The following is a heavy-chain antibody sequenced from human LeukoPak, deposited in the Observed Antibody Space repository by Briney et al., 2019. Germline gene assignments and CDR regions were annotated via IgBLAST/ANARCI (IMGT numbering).Heavy chain of an antibody. CDR3: ARDPPGPSALERRLDY. J-gene: IGHJ4*02. CDR2: ISSGSNTI. V-gene: IGHV3-11*04. Sequence: PGGSLRLSCAASGFTFSDYYMSWIRQAPGKGLEWISYISSGSNTIYYADSVKGRFTISRDNAKNSLYLQMNSLRAEDTAVYYCARDPPGPSALERRLDYWGQGTLVTVSS. CDR1: GFTFSDYY. D-gene: IGHD1-1*01.